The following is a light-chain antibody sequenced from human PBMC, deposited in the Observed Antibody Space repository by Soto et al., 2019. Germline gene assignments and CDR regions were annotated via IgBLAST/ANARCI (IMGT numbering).Light chain of an antibody. CDR3: SSYTTSNTRQIV. CDR1: SSDVVGYNY. J-gene: IGLJ1*01. V-gene: IGLV2-14*01. CDR2: DVS. Sequence: QSALTQPASVSGSLGESITISCTGTSSDVVGYNYVSWYQQHPGKAPKFMIYDVSNRPSGVSNRFSGSKSGNTASLTISGLQAEDEADYYCSSYTTSNTRQIVFGTGTKVTVL.